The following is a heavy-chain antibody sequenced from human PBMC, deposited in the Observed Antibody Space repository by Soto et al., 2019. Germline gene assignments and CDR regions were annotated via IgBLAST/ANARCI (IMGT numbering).Heavy chain of an antibody. D-gene: IGHD1-26*01. CDR3: AKDNWPGAAKLKYYYYYGMDV. CDR1: GFTFSSYA. J-gene: IGHJ6*02. V-gene: IGHV3-23*01. Sequence: GGSLRLSCAASGFTFSSYAMSWVRQAPGKGLEWVSAISGSGGSTYYADSVKGRFTISRDNSKNTLYLQMNSLRAEDTAVYYCAKDNWPGAAKLKYYYYYGMDVWGQGTTVTVSS. CDR2: ISGSGGST.